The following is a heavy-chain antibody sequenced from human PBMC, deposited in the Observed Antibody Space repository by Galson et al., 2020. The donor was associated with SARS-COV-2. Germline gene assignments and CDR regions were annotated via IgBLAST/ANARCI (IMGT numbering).Heavy chain of an antibody. CDR1: GGSISSGGYY. Sequence: SETLSLTCTVSGGSISSGGYYWSWIRQHPGKGLEWIGYIYYSGSTYYNPSLKSLVTISVDTSKNQFSLKLSSVTAADTAVYYCARARAEMTTVDAFDIWGQGTMVTVSS. CDR2: IYYSGST. J-gene: IGHJ3*02. CDR3: ARARAEMTTVDAFDI. V-gene: IGHV4-31*01. D-gene: IGHD4-4*01.